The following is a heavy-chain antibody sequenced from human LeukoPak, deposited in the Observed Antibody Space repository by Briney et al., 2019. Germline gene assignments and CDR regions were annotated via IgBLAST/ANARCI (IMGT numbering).Heavy chain of an antibody. CDR1: GGSISSYY. V-gene: IGHV4-59*01. CDR2: IYDRGST. CDR3: ARGRTSDN. J-gene: IGHJ4*02. Sequence: PSETLSLTCTVSGGSISSYYWSWIPQPPGKGLEWIGNIYDRGSTKYNPSLKSRVTISVDTSKNQFSLRLSSVTAADTAVYYCARGRTSDNWGQGTLVTVSS.